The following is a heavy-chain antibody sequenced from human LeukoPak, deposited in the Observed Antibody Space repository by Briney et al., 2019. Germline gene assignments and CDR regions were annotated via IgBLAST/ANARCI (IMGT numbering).Heavy chain of an antibody. CDR1: GYSFISLW. CDR3: ARRYGRPFDY. J-gene: IGHJ4*02. CDR2: IYPGDSDT. Sequence: GESLKISCKGSGYSFISLWIGWVGQMPGKGLEWMRIIYPGDSDTRYSPSFEGQVTISADKSISTAYLEWSNLKASDTAIYYCARRYGRPFDYWGQGTLVTVSS. V-gene: IGHV5-51*01. D-gene: IGHD4-17*01.